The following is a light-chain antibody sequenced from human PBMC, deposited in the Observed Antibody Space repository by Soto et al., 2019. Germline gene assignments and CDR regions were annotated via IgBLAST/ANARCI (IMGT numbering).Light chain of an antibody. Sequence: DIEMTQSPLSLAVTPGEPASISCRSSQSLLHKTGRNYLAWYLKKPGQSPQLLIYLGSNRASGVPDRFSGSGSGTYVTLKISRVEAEDVGIYYCKQALQTPLTFGGGTKVEIK. CDR3: KQALQTPLT. CDR1: QSLLHKTGRNY. CDR2: LGS. V-gene: IGKV2-28*01. J-gene: IGKJ4*01.